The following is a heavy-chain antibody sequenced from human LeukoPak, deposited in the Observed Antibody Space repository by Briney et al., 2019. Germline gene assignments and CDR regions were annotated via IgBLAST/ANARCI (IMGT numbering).Heavy chain of an antibody. V-gene: IGHV4-61*02. CDR3: ARVWRITMVRGVITDAFDI. J-gene: IGHJ3*02. CDR2: IYTSGST. D-gene: IGHD3-10*01. Sequence: PSETLSLTCTVSGGSISSGSYYWSWIRQLAGKGLEWIGRIYTSGSTNYNPSLKSRVTISVDTSKNQFSLKLSSVTAADTAVYYCARVWRITMVRGVITDAFDIWGQGTMVTVSS. CDR1: GGSISSGSYY.